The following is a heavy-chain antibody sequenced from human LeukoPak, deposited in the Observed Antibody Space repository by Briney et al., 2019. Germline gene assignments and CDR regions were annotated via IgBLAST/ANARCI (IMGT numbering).Heavy chain of an antibody. CDR1: GGSFSGYY. J-gene: IGHJ4*02. CDR3: ARDDTFDY. Sequence: SETLSLTRAVYGGSFSGYYWSWIRQPPGKGLEWIGEINHSGSTNYNPSLKSRVTISVDTSKNQFSLKLSSVTAADTAVYYCARDDTFDYWGQGTLVTVSS. V-gene: IGHV4-34*01. CDR2: INHSGST.